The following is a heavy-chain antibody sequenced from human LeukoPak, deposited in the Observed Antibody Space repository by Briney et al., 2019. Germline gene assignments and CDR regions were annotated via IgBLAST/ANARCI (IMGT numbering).Heavy chain of an antibody. D-gene: IGHD2-2*01. J-gene: IGHJ6*03. CDR3: ASGGVVPATYYYYYYMDV. Sequence: SETLSLTCTVSGGSISGGSYYWSWIRQPAGRGLEWIGRIYTSGGTNYNPSLKSRVTISVDTSKNQFSLKLSSVTAADTAVYYCASGGVVPATYYYYYYMDVWGKGTTVTVSS. CDR2: IYTSGGT. V-gene: IGHV4-61*02. CDR1: GGSISGGSYY.